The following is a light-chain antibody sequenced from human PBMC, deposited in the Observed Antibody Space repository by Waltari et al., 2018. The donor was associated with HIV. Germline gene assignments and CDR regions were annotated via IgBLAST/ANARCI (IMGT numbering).Light chain of an antibody. CDR1: NLRTYY. V-gene: IGLV3-19*01. CDR2: GKN. J-gene: IGLJ1*01. Sequence: SSELTQDPAVSVALGQTVKITCQGDNLRTYYASWYQQKPGQAPVLVSYGKNRRPSEIPDRFSGSASRNTASLIITGAQAEDEAEYYCKTRDRSGNLYVFGTGTTVTVL. CDR3: KTRDRSGNLYV.